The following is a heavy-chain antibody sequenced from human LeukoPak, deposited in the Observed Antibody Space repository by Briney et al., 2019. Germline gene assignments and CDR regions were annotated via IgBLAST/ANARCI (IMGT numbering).Heavy chain of an antibody. CDR2: IWNDGSNK. V-gene: IGHV3-33*06. CDR1: GFTFSSYG. J-gene: IGHJ4*02. CDR3: ANSNWNTFDY. D-gene: IGHD1/OR15-1a*01. Sequence: GGSLRLSCAASGFTFSSYGMHWVRQAPGKGLEWVAVIWNDGSNKYYADSVKGRFTISRDSSKNTLYLQMNSLRADDTAVYYCANSNWNTFDYWGQGTLVTVSS.